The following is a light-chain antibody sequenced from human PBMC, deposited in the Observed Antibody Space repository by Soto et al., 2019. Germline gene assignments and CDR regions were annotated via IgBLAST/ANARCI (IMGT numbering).Light chain of an antibody. V-gene: IGKV4-1*01. CDR3: QQYYSTPLT. J-gene: IGKJ4*01. Sequence: DIVMTQSPDSLAVSLGERATINCKSSQSGLYSSNNKNYLAWYQQKPGQPPKLLIYWASTRESGVPDRFSGSGSGTESTLTCSSLQSEDVAFYYCQQYYSTPLTFGGGTKVEIK. CDR2: WAS. CDR1: QSGLYSSNNKNY.